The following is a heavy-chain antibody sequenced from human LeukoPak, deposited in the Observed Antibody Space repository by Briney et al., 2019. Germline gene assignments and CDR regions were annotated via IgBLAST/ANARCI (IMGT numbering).Heavy chain of an antibody. CDR1: GFIFSKYC. CDR2: IKQDGSEK. D-gene: IGHD3-16*01. J-gene: IGHJ5*01. Sequence: PGGSLRLSCSASGFIFSKYCMNCVRQAPGKGLEWVANIKQDGSEKYYVDSVKGRFTISRDNAKKSMYLQMNSLRAEDTAVYFCAREMIMLPSWG. CDR3: AREMIMLPS. V-gene: IGHV3-7*04.